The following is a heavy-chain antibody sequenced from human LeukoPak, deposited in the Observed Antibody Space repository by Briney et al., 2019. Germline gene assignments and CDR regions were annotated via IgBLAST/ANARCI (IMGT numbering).Heavy chain of an antibody. Sequence: SETLSLTCTVSGGSISSYYWSWIRQPPGKGLEWIGYIYYSGSTNYNPSLKSRVTISVDTSKNQFSLKLSSVTAADTAVYYCARGLLRYFDWLGVNWFDPWGQGTLVTVSS. V-gene: IGHV4-59*01. CDR2: IYYSGST. D-gene: IGHD3-9*01. CDR1: GGSISSYY. J-gene: IGHJ5*02. CDR3: ARGLLRYFDWLGVNWFDP.